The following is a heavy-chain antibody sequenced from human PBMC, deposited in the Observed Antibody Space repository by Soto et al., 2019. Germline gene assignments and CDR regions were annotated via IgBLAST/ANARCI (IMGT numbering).Heavy chain of an antibody. Sequence: GASVKVSCKASGYTFTGYGISWVRQAPGQGLEWMGWISAYNGNTNYAQKLQGRVTMTTDTSTSTAYMELRSLRSDDTAVYYCAREHPWSIAAAGTYPWGKGTLVTVPS. J-gene: IGHJ4*01. V-gene: IGHV1-18*01. CDR3: AREHPWSIAAAGTYP. CDR2: ISAYNGNT. D-gene: IGHD6-13*01. CDR1: GYTFTGYG.